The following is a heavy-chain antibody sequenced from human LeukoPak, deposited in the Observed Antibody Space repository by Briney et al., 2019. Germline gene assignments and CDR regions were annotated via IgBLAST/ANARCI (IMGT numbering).Heavy chain of an antibody. CDR3: ARVGYSSSSYYYYYMDV. V-gene: IGHV3-21*01. CDR1: GFTFSSYS. Sequence: GGSLRLSCAASGFTFSSYSMNWVGQAPGKGLEWVSSISSSSSYIYYADSVKGRFTISRDNAKNSLYLQMNSLRAEDTAVYYCARVGYSSSSYYYYYMDVWGKGTTVTVSS. D-gene: IGHD6-6*01. CDR2: ISSSSSYI. J-gene: IGHJ6*03.